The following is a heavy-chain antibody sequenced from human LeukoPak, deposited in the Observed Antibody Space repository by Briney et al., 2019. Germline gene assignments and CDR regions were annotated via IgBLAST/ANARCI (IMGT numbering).Heavy chain of an antibody. D-gene: IGHD1-26*01. CDR2: IYHSGST. CDR1: GGSISSGGYY. CDR3: AANTGWELLRSPLHY. J-gene: IGHJ4*02. Sequence: SETLSLTCTVSGGSISSGGYYWSWIRQPPGKGLEWIGYIYHSGSTYYNPSLKSRVTISVDTSKNQFSLKLSSVTAADTAVYYCAANTGWELLRSPLHYWGQGTLVTVSS. V-gene: IGHV4-30-2*05.